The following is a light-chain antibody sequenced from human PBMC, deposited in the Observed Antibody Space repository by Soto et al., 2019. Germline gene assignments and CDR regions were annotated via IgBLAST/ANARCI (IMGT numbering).Light chain of an antibody. CDR3: QQRASWPPFT. V-gene: IGKV3-11*01. CDR2: DAF. J-gene: IGKJ4*01. Sequence: EVILTQFPATLSMSPGESATLSCRASENIRTSLAWYQHRPGQPPRLLIYDAFNRATGIPPRFSGGGSGTDFTLTISGLEPEDFAVYYCQQRASWPPFTFGGGTQVEIK. CDR1: ENIRTS.